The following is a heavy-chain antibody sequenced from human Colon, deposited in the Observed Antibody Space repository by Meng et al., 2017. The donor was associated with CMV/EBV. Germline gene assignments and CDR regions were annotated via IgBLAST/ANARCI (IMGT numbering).Heavy chain of an antibody. CDR1: FTSYY. J-gene: IGHJ4*02. CDR3: ARGTLRITEADYYGSGHDY. D-gene: IGHD3-10*01. Sequence: FTSYYMHWGRQAPGKGLEWMGIINPSGGSTTYAQKFQGRVTMTRDTSTTTVYMELRGLRSEDTAVYFCARGTLRITEADYYGSGHDYWGQGTLVTVSS. V-gene: IGHV1-46*01. CDR2: INPSGGST.